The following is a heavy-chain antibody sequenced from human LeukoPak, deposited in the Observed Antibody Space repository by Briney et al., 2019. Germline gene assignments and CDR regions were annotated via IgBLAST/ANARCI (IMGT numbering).Heavy chain of an antibody. CDR1: GGSISSGGYY. Sequence: PSQTLSLTCTVSGGSISSGGYYWSWIRQPPGKGLEWIGYIYHSGSTYYNPSLKSRVTISVDRSKNQFSLKLSSVTAADTAVYYCAREHRVIGEPHSDDAFDIWGQGTMVTVSS. D-gene: IGHD3-10*01. V-gene: IGHV4-30-2*01. J-gene: IGHJ3*02. CDR2: IYHSGST. CDR3: AREHRVIGEPHSDDAFDI.